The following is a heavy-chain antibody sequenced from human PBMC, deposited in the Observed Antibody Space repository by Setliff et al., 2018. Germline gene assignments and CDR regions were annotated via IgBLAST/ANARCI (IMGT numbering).Heavy chain of an antibody. J-gene: IGHJ4*02. Sequence: ASVKVSCKTSGYPFGGYYIYWMRQAHGQGLEWMGWIDPKSGRTKYAVKFQSRVTMTRDTSIRTIYMEVSSLTSDDTAMYYCAKQGDLAFDYWGQGTQVTVSS. D-gene: IGHD3-16*01. CDR1: GYPFGGYY. CDR2: IDPKSGRT. CDR3: AKQGDLAFDY. V-gene: IGHV1-2*02.